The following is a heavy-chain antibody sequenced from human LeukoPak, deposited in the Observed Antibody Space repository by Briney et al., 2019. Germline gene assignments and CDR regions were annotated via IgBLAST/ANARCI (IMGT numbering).Heavy chain of an antibody. CDR3: ASHHYYDSSGYYPGGDY. V-gene: IGHV3-21*01. CDR2: FISSSSYI. CDR1: GFTFSSYS. J-gene: IGHJ4*02. D-gene: IGHD3-22*01. Sequence: GGSLRLSCAASGFTFSSYSMNWVRRAPGKGLERVSSFISSSSYIYYADSVKGRFTISRDNAKNSLYLQMNSLRAEDTAVYYCASHHYYDSSGYYPGGDYWGQGTLVTVSS.